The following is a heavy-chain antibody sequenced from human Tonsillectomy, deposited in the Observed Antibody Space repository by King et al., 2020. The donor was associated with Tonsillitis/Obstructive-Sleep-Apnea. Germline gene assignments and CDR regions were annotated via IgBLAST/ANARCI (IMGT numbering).Heavy chain of an antibody. J-gene: IGHJ4*02. CDR3: AKGSPRKFTIFGLFTPLFDY. V-gene: IGHV3-23*04. Sequence: VQLVESGGGLVQPGGSLRLSCAASGFTFSTYAMSWVRQAPGKGLEWVSAISGSGDSTYYADSVKGRFTISRDNSMNTLYLQMNSLRAEDTAVYYCAKGSPRKFTIFGLFTPLFDYWGQGTLVPVSS. CDR2: ISGSGDST. D-gene: IGHD3-3*01. CDR1: GFTFSTYA.